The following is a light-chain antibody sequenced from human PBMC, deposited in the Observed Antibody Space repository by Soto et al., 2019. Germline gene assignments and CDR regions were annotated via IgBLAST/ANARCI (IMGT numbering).Light chain of an antibody. Sequence: PGEGATLSCRASQSVRSGSLAWYQQKPGQAPRLLIYGASSRATDIPDRFSGSGYGTDFILTISSLEPEDFAVYYCQHYADSPHTFGQGTKLEIK. J-gene: IGKJ2*01. CDR1: QSVRSGS. CDR3: QHYADSPHT. CDR2: GAS. V-gene: IGKV3-20*01.